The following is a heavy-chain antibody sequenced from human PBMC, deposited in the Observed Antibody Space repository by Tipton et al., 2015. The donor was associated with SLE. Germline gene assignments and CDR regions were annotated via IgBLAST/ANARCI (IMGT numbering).Heavy chain of an antibody. CDR1: DGSISRGGYY. CDR2: TYYSGST. J-gene: IGHJ3*02. D-gene: IGHD3-10*01. V-gene: IGHV4-31*03. Sequence: TLSLTCTVSDGSISRGGYYWSWIRQHPGKGLEWVGYTYYSGSTNYNPSLKSRVNISVDTSKNQSSLKLSSVTAADTAVYYCAGDIAHYGSGDGTFDIWGQGTMVTVSS. CDR3: AGDIAHYGSGDGTFDI.